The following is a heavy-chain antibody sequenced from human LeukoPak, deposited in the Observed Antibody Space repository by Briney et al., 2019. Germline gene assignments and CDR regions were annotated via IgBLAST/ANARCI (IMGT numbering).Heavy chain of an antibody. CDR3: ARHVTYYTDSSGHDLADY. V-gene: IGHV1-18*01. Sequence: ASVKVSCKASGYTFSSYDISWVRQAPGQGVEWMGWSSAYNGNTSYAQKDQGRVTMNTDTSTSTANMEVRSLRSDDTAVYYCARHVTYYTDSSGHDLADYWGQETLVTVSS. CDR2: SSAYNGNT. J-gene: IGHJ4*02. D-gene: IGHD3-22*01. CDR1: GYTFSSYD.